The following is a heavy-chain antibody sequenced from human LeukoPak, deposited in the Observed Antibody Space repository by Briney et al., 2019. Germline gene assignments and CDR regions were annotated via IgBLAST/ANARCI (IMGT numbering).Heavy chain of an antibody. CDR2: ISNDGSRK. D-gene: IGHD3-3*01. CDR1: EFTFSSYW. Sequence: GGSLRLSCAASEFTFSSYWMSWVRQALGKGLEWVAIISNDGSRKYYAHSVEGRFTISRDNSKNTLYLQMDSLRAEDTAVYYCARDRAWNYFDYWGQGTLVTVSS. J-gene: IGHJ4*02. CDR3: ARDRAWNYFDY. V-gene: IGHV3-30*03.